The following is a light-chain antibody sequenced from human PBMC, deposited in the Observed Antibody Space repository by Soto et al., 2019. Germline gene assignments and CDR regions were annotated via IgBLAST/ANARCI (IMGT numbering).Light chain of an antibody. CDR1: QSISSW. V-gene: IGKV1-5*03. Sequence: DIQMTQSPSTLSASVGDRVTITCRASQSISSWLAWYQQKPGKAPKLLIYMASGLERGVPSRFSGSGSGTEFTLTISSLQPDDFPSYYCQQYNSYSSTFGHGTKVEIK. CDR2: MAS. CDR3: QQYNSYSST. J-gene: IGKJ1*01.